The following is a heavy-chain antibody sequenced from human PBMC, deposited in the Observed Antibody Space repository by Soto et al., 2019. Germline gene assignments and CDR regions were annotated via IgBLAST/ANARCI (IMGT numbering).Heavy chain of an antibody. Sequence: EVQVLESGGGLVQPGGSLRLSCEGSGFTVSSHAMTWIRQAPGKGPEWVSTVTADGGTYYADSVKGRFAMSRDTSENTLYLQMNSRGAEDTAAYYCAPHVSCSGGSCQYDAFAIRGQGTMVTVSS. J-gene: IGHJ3*02. D-gene: IGHD2-15*01. CDR2: VTADGGT. CDR3: APHVSCSGGSCQYDAFAI. CDR1: GFTVSSHA. V-gene: IGHV3-23*01.